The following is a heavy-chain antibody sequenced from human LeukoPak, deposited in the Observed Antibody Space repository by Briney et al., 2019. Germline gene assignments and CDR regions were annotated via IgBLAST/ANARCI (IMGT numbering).Heavy chain of an antibody. CDR2: IKSKTDGGTT. Sequence: GGSLRLSCAASGFTFSNAWMSWVRQAPGKGLEWVGRIKSKTDGGTTDYAAPVKGRFNISRDDSKNTLYLQMNSLKTEDTAVYYCTTYMAAAGTDYYYYMDVWGKGTTVTVSS. CDR3: TTYMAAAGTDYYYYMDV. J-gene: IGHJ6*03. V-gene: IGHV3-15*01. D-gene: IGHD6-13*01. CDR1: GFTFSNAW.